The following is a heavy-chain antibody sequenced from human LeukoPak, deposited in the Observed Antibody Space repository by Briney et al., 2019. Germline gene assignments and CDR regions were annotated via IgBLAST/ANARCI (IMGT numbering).Heavy chain of an antibody. CDR2: ISGSGGST. D-gene: IGHD6-19*01. Sequence: GGSLRLSCAASGFTFSSYAMSWVRQAPGKGLEWVSAISGSGGSTYYADSVKGRFTISRDNSKNTLYLQMNSLRAEDTAVYYCARDRGRRIAVAAFDYWGQGTLVTVSS. J-gene: IGHJ4*02. CDR1: GFTFSSYA. CDR3: ARDRGRRIAVAAFDY. V-gene: IGHV3-23*01.